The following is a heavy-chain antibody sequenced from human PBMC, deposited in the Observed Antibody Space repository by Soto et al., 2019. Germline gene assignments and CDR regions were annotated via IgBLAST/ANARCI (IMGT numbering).Heavy chain of an antibody. D-gene: IGHD1-20*01. Sequence: EVQLVESGGGLVQPRGSLRLSCTASGFTFSSRAMNWVRQFPGRGLEWVSYISSSSSNIDYADSVKGRFTVSRDNAKNSLYLQMNTLRDEDTAVYYCASDRSLGSNWYYYLESWGQGTLVTVSS. CDR3: ASDRSLGSNWYYYLES. V-gene: IGHV3-48*02. CDR2: ISSSSSNI. J-gene: IGHJ4*02. CDR1: GFTFSSRA.